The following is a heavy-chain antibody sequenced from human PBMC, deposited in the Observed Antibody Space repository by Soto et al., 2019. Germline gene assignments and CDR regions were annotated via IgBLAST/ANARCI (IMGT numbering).Heavy chain of an antibody. CDR2: ISGSGGST. J-gene: IGHJ6*02. Sequence: GGSLRLSCAASGFTFSSYAMSWVRQAPGKGLEWVSVISGSGGSTYYADSVKGRFTISRDNSKNTLYLQMNSLRAEDTAVYYCARTGGNCSSTSCYGYYYYYGMDVWGQGTTVTVSS. CDR3: ARTGGNCSSTSCYGYYYYYGMDV. V-gene: IGHV3-23*01. CDR1: GFTFSSYA. D-gene: IGHD2-2*01.